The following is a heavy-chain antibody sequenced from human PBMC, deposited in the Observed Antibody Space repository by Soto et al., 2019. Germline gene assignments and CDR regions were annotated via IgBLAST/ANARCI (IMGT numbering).Heavy chain of an antibody. Sequence: QVQLQESGPGLVKPSQTLSLTCTVSGGSISSADYYWSWIRQPPGKGLEWIGYIYSSGSTYYSPSLKSRVIISIDTSKNQFSLKLSSVTAADTAVYYCARDYFDRSGGYWKWFDPWGQGSLVTVTS. CDR2: IYSSGST. D-gene: IGHD3-22*01. V-gene: IGHV4-30-4*01. CDR1: GGSISSADYY. J-gene: IGHJ5*02. CDR3: ARDYFDRSGGYWKWFDP.